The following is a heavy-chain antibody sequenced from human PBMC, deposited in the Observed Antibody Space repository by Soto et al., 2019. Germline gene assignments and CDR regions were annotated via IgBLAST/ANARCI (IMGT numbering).Heavy chain of an antibody. CDR2: IIPILGIA. CDR3: ARHIVATMDFDY. CDR1: GGTFSSYT. J-gene: IGHJ4*02. V-gene: IGHV1-69*02. D-gene: IGHD5-12*01. Sequence: SVKVSCKASGGTFSSYTISWVRQAPGQGLEWMGRIIPILGIANYAQKFQGRVTITADKSTSTAYMELSSLRSEDTAVYYCARHIVATMDFDYWGQGTLVTVSS.